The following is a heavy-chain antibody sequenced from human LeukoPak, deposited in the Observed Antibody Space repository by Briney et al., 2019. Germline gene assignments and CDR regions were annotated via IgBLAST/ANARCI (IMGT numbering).Heavy chain of an antibody. CDR3: ARGREITMVRGVLYYYYYMDV. V-gene: IGHV1-18*01. Sequence: ASVKVSCKASGYTFTSYGISWVRQAPGQGLEWMGWISAYNGNTNYAQKLQGRVTMTTDTSTSTAYMELRSLRSDDTAVYYCARGREITMVRGVLYYYYYMDVWGKGTKVTVSS. CDR2: ISAYNGNT. D-gene: IGHD3-10*01. J-gene: IGHJ6*03. CDR1: GYTFTSYG.